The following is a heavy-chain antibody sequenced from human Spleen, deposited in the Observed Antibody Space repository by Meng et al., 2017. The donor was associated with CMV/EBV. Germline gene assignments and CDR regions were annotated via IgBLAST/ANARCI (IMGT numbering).Heavy chain of an antibody. D-gene: IGHD6-13*01. CDR2: IYYSGST. CDR1: SGSFSGYY. CDR3: ARDRAYSSSSTKYYYYYGMDV. Sequence: SETLSLTCAVYSGSFSGYYWSWIRQPPGKALEWIGYIYYSGSTNYNPSLKSRVTISVDTSKNQFSLKLNSVTAADTAAYYCARDRAYSSSSTKYYYYYGMDVWGQGTTVTVSS. V-gene: IGHV4-59*01. J-gene: IGHJ6*02.